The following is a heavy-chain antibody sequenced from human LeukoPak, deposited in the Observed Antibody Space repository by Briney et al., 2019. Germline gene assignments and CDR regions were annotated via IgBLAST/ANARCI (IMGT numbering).Heavy chain of an antibody. V-gene: IGHV3-9*03. J-gene: IGHJ4*02. Sequence: PGRSLRLSCAASGFTFDDYAMHWVRQAPGRGLEWVSGISWNSGSIGYADSVKGRFTISRDNAKNSLYLQMNSLRAEDMALYYCAKDGEYDFWSGYYDYWGQGTLVTVSS. CDR3: AKDGEYDFWSGYYDY. CDR2: ISWNSGSI. D-gene: IGHD3-3*01. CDR1: GFTFDDYA.